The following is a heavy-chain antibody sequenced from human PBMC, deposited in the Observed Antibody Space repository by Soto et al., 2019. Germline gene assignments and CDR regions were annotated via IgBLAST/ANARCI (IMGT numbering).Heavy chain of an antibody. CDR3: AIDTCSSTSCLLYWYYGMHV. Sequence: EVQLLESGGGLVQPGGSLRLSCAASGFTFSSYAMSWVRQAPGKGLEWVSAISGSGGSTYYADSVKGRFTISRDNSKNTLYMQRNSRRAEDTAVYYCAIDTCSSTSCLLYWYYGMHVWGQGTTVTVS. V-gene: IGHV3-23*01. J-gene: IGHJ6*02. CDR1: GFTFSSYA. D-gene: IGHD2-2*01. CDR2: ISGSGGST.